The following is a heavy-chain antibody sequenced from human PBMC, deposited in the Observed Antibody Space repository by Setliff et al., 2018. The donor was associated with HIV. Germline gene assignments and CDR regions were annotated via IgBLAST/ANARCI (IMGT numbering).Heavy chain of an antibody. CDR1: GATIHYHY. CDR3: TRGPGGTVPKPLEAFDV. J-gene: IGHJ3*01. CDR2: VDYSGDT. D-gene: IGHD1-7*01. Sequence: PSETLSLTCSISGATIHYHYWSWIRQPPGKGLEWICYVDYSGDTEYNPSLQSRATISRDPSKSQVSLNLNSATAADTAVYYCTRGPGGTVPKPLEAFDVWGRGAVVTVSS. V-gene: IGHV4-59*11.